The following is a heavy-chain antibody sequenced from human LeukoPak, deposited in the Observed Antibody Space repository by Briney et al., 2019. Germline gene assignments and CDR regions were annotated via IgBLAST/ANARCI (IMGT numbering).Heavy chain of an antibody. CDR1: GDSVSSHSVA. Sequence: SQTLSLTCAISGDSVSSHSVAWNWIRQSPSRGLEWLGRTYYRSKWSNDFAVSVKSRISINPGTSKNQFSLQLNSLTPEDSAVYYCARERVDAFDIWGQGTMVTVSS. CDR3: ARERVDAFDI. J-gene: IGHJ3*02. CDR2: TYYRSKWSN. V-gene: IGHV6-1*01.